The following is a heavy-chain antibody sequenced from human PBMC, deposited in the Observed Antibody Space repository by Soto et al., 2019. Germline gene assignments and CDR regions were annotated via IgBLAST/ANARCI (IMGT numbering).Heavy chain of an antibody. J-gene: IGHJ6*03. Sequence: PGGSLRLSCAASGFPLSGYAMDWVLQAPGKGLEYVSGISSNGVGTYYANSVQGRFTISRDNSKNTVYLQMVSLRPEDMAVYYCARRARPDFYYMDVWGKGTTVTVSS. V-gene: IGHV3-64*01. D-gene: IGHD6-6*01. CDR1: GFPLSGYA. CDR2: ISSNGVGT. CDR3: ARRARPDFYYMDV.